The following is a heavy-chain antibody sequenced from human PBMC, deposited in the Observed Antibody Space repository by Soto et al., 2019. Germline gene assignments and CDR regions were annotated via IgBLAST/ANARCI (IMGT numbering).Heavy chain of an antibody. CDR1: GFTFSSYA. CDR3: ARDSIVVVVAARLSNWFDP. J-gene: IGHJ5*02. CDR2: ISYDGSNK. V-gene: IGHV3-30-3*01. Sequence: GGSLRLSCAASGFTFSSYAMHWVRQAPGKGLEWVAVISYDGSNKYYADSVKGRFTISRDNSKNTLYLQMNSLRAEDTAVYYCARDSIVVVVAARLSNWFDPWGQGTLVTVSS. D-gene: IGHD2-15*01.